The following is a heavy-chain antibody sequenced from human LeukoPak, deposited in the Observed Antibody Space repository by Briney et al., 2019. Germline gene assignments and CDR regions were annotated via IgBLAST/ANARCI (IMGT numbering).Heavy chain of an antibody. CDR1: GYTFTGYY. Sequence: ASVKVSCKASGYTFTGYYMHWVRQAPGQGLEWMGRINPNSGGTNYAQKFQGRVTMTRDTSISTAYMELSRLRSDDTAVYYCAIDDYSSGYYLDYWGQGTLVTVSS. CDR3: AIDDYSSGYYLDY. D-gene: IGHD3-22*01. J-gene: IGHJ4*02. CDR2: INPNSGGT. V-gene: IGHV1-2*06.